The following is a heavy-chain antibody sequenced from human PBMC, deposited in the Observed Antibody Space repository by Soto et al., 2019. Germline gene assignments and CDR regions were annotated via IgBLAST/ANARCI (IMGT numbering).Heavy chain of an antibody. CDR1: GFTFSSYA. CDR2: ISYDGSNK. V-gene: IGHV3-30-3*01. CDR3: ARWLQTLDY. Sequence: GGSLRLSCAASGFTFSSYAMHWVRQAPGKGLEWVAVISYDGSNKYYADSVKGRFTISRDNSKNTLYLQMNSLRAEDTAVYYCARWLQTLDYWGQGTLVTVSS. J-gene: IGHJ4*02. D-gene: IGHD5-12*01.